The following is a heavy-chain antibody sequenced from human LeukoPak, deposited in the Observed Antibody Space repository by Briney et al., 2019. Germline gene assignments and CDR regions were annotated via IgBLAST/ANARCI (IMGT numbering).Heavy chain of an antibody. Sequence: SETLSLTCAVSGYSISSGYYWGWIRQTPGKGLEWIGSIYQSGSTYYNPSLKSRVTISLDMSKNHFSLKLSSVTAADTAVYFCARRYTSGWFFDYWGQGTLATVSS. D-gene: IGHD6-19*01. CDR1: GYSISSGYY. CDR2: IYQSGST. V-gene: IGHV4-38-2*01. CDR3: ARRYTSGWFFDY. J-gene: IGHJ4*02.